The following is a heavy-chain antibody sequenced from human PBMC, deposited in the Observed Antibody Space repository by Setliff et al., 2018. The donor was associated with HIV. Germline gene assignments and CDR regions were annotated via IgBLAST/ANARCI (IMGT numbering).Heavy chain of an antibody. CDR3: ARRSGWYDY. J-gene: IGHJ4*02. V-gene: IGHV4-34*01. CDR1: GGSFSGYY. CDR2: INHSGST. Sequence: SETLSLTCTVSGGSFSGYYWSWIRQPPGKGLEWIGEINHSGSTNYNPSLKSRVTISVDTSKNQFSLKLSSVTAADTAVYYCARRSGWYDYWGQGTLVTVSS. D-gene: IGHD6-19*01.